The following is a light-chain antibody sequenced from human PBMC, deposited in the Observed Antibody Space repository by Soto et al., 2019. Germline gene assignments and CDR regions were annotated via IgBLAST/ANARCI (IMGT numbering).Light chain of an antibody. CDR1: QSVSSN. V-gene: IGKV3-20*01. CDR3: QQYGSSGT. Sequence: EIVMTQSPCTVSLSPGERATLSCRASQSVSSNLAWYQQKPGQAPRLLIYGASNRATGIPDRFSGSGSGTDFTLTISRLEPEDFAVYYCQQYGSSGTFGQGAKVDI. J-gene: IGKJ1*01. CDR2: GAS.